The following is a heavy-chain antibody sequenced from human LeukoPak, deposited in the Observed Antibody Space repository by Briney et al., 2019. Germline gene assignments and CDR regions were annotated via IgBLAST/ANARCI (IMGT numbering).Heavy chain of an antibody. CDR1: GFTVSSNY. CDR2: IYSGGST. D-gene: IGHD6-13*01. Sequence: GGSLRLSCAASGFTVSSNYMSWVRQAPGKGLEWVSVIYSGGSTYYADSVKGRFTISRDNSKNTLYLQMGSLRAEDMAVYYCARAAAVAEYFQHWGQGTLVTVSS. CDR3: ARAAAVAEYFQH. J-gene: IGHJ1*01. V-gene: IGHV3-53*05.